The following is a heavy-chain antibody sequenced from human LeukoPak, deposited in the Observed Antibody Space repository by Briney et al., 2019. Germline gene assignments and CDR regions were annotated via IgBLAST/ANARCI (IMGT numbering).Heavy chain of an antibody. CDR3: ARGRYCSSTSCYRLYYYMGV. Sequence: ASVKVSCKASGYTFTGYYMHWVRQAPGQGLEWMGWINPNSGGTNYAQNFQGRVTMTRDTSISTAYMELSRLRSDDTAVYYCARGRYCSSTSCYRLYYYMGVWGKGTTVTVSS. V-gene: IGHV1-2*02. J-gene: IGHJ6*03. D-gene: IGHD2-2*02. CDR1: GYTFTGYY. CDR2: INPNSGGT.